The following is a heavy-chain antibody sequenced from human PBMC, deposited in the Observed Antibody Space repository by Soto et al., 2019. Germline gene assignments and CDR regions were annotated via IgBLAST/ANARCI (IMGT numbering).Heavy chain of an antibody. J-gene: IGHJ4*02. Sequence: EVQLVESGGGLVQPGGSLRLSCAASGFTFNSHWMHWVRQAPGKGLVWVSRIKGDESSINYADSVKGRFTISRDNDKNTVYLEMNSLRAEETAVYYCARGGLGTYLLDYWGQGALVIVSS. V-gene: IGHV3-74*01. D-gene: IGHD3-10*01. CDR2: IKGDESSI. CDR1: GFTFNSHW. CDR3: ARGGLGTYLLDY.